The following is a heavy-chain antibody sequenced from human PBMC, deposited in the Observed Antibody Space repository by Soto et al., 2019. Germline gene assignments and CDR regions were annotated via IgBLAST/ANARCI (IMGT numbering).Heavy chain of an antibody. D-gene: IGHD2-15*01. CDR2: VVHTGST. CDR1: GDSISSYS. V-gene: IGHV4-59*08. J-gene: IGHJ6*03. CDR3: GRRKSVFCIVSSAPSDYYYYYREV. Sequence: SETLSLTCTVSGDSISSYSWSWIRQPPGMGLEWIGYVVHTGSTNYNPSLKSRVTISVDSSKNQFSLRLSSVTAADTAVYFCGRRKSVFCIVSSAPSDYYYYYREVGGKGTTVPVS.